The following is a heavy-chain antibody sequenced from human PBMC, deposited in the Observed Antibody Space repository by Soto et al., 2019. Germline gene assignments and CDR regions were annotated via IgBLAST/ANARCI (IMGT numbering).Heavy chain of an antibody. V-gene: IGHV3-66*01. CDR1: GFTVSSNY. Sequence: PGGSLRLSCAASGFTVSSNYMSWVRQAPGKGLEWVSVIYSGGSTYYADSVKGRFTISRDNSKNTLYLQMNSLRAEDTAVYYCASDGYYYDSSGYYCRSFDYWGQGTLVTVSS. J-gene: IGHJ4*02. CDR3: ASDGYYYDSSGYYCRSFDY. D-gene: IGHD3-22*01. CDR2: IYSGGST.